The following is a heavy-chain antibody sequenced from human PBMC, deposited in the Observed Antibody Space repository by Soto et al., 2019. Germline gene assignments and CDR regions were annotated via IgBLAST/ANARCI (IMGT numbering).Heavy chain of an antibody. V-gene: IGHV3-23*01. Sequence: EVQLLESGGGLVQPGGSPRLSCAASGFTFSSYAMSWVRQAPGKGLEWVSAISGSGGSTYYADSVKGRFTISRDNSKNTLYLQMNSLRAEDTAVYYCAKRALDYGYYYYYGMDVWGQGTTVTVSS. D-gene: IGHD4-17*01. CDR1: GFTFSSYA. CDR3: AKRALDYGYYYYYGMDV. CDR2: ISGSGGST. J-gene: IGHJ6*02.